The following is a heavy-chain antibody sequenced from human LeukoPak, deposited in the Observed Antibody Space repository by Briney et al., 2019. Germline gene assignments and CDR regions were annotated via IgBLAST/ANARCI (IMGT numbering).Heavy chain of an antibody. D-gene: IGHD6-13*01. CDR3: ASTPRGAAYYYYMDV. Sequence: ASVKVSCKASGYTFTSYGISWVRRAPGQGLEWMGWISAYNGNTNYAQKLQGRVTMTTDTSTSTAYMELRSLRSDDTAVYYCASTPRGAAYYYYMDVWGKGTTVTVSS. CDR2: ISAYNGNT. J-gene: IGHJ6*03. CDR1: GYTFTSYG. V-gene: IGHV1-18*01.